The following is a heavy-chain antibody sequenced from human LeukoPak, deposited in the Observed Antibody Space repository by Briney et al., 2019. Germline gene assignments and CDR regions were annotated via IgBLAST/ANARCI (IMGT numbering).Heavy chain of an antibody. CDR2: ISGSGGRT. CDR1: GFTFNNYA. Sequence: GGSLRLSCAASGFTFNNYAMSWVRQGPGKGLECVSVISGSGGRTYYVDSVKGRFTISRDNSKKTVYLQMNSLRDEDKAVYYCVKSNGGDGDKDHFDNWGQGTLVTVSS. CDR3: VKSNGGDGDKDHFDN. V-gene: IGHV3-23*01. J-gene: IGHJ4*02. D-gene: IGHD2-21*02.